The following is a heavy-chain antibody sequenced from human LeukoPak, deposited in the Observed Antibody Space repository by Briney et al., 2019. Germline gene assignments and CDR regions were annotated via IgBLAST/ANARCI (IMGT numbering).Heavy chain of an antibody. CDR1: GGSISSYY. CDR3: ARLVVGWFDP. J-gene: IGHJ5*02. V-gene: IGHV4-4*09. Sequence: SKTLSLTCTVSGGSISSYYWSWIRQPPGKELEWIGYIYTSGSTNYNLSLKSRVTISVDTSKNQLSLKLSSVTAADTAVYYCARLVVGWFDPWGQGTLVTVSS. CDR2: IYTSGST. D-gene: IGHD2-15*01.